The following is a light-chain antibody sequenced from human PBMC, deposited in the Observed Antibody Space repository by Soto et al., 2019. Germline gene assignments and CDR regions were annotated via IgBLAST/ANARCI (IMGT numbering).Light chain of an antibody. CDR1: QGISPY. J-gene: IGKJ4*01. V-gene: IGKV1-8*01. CDR3: QHYYTYPLI. CDR2: DAS. Sequence: AIRMTQSPSSVSASTGVRVTITCRTSQGISPYLAWYQQKPGKAPKILIYDASTLQSGVPSRFSGSGSGTDFTLTITSLQSDDFAIYYCQHYYTYPLIFGGGTKVEIK.